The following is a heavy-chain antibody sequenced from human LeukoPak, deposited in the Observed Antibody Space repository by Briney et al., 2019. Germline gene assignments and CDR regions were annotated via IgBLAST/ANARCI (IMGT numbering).Heavy chain of an antibody. J-gene: IGHJ4*02. CDR1: GYTFTSYD. D-gene: IGHD3-16*01. CDR2: MNPNSGNT. V-gene: IGHV1-8*01. CDR3: ARGGLQGGKLSHAIDY. Sequence: GASVKVSCKASGYTFTSYDINWVRQATGQGLEWMGWMNPNSGNTGYAQKFQGRVTMTRNTSISTAYMELSSLRSEDTAVYYCARGGLQGGKLSHAIDYWGQGTLATVSS.